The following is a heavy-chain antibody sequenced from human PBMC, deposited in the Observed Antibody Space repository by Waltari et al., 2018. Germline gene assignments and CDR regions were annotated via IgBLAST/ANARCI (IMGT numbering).Heavy chain of an antibody. CDR3: ARDRGRGLYFDS. V-gene: IGHV4-4*02. CDR1: GASMSENYW. J-gene: IGHJ4*02. D-gene: IGHD2-15*01. Sequence: QLQLQQSGPGLVKPSESLSLTCGVSGASMSENYWWSWVRQSPEKGLEWTGQIHRSGRTYYNPALESRVSVSMDTSNNKFFLKLSSAIAADTAVYYCARDRGRGLYFDSWGQGTLVTVSP. CDR2: IHRSGRT.